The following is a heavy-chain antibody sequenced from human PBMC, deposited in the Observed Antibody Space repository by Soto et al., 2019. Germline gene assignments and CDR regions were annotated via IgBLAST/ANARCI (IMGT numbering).Heavy chain of an antibody. CDR3: ARVQPGPAFGEVFAC. J-gene: IGHJ4*02. CDR2: ISSSSSYI. D-gene: IGHD3-10*01. CDR1: GFTFSSYS. Sequence: PGGSLRLSCAASGFTFSSYSMNWVRQAPGKGLEWVSSISSSSSYIYYADSVKGRFTTSRDNAKNSLYLQMNSLRAEDTAVYYFARVQPGPAFGEVFACWGQGTLVPVSS. V-gene: IGHV3-21*01.